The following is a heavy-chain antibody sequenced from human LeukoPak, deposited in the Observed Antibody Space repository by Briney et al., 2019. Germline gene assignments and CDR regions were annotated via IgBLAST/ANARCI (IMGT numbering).Heavy chain of an antibody. J-gene: IGHJ5*02. D-gene: IGHD5-18*01. Sequence: SETLSLTCAVYGGSLSGYYWNWIRQPPGKGLEWIGEINHSGSTNYNPSLKSRVTISVDTSKNQFSLKLSSVTAADTAVFYCARGGYSYGRGWFDPWGQGTLVTVSS. CDR1: GGSLSGYY. CDR3: ARGGYSYGRGWFDP. V-gene: IGHV4-34*01. CDR2: INHSGST.